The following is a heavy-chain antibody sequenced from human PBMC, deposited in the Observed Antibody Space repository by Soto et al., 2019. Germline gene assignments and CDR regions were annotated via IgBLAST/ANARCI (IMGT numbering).Heavy chain of an antibody. V-gene: IGHV1-46*01. J-gene: IGHJ4*02. CDR2: FNPRGGTT. CDR1: ANTFINNY. Sequence: QVQLLQSGAEVKKPGASVRISCKSSANTFINNYINWVRQAPGQGLEWLGVFNPRGGTTRYAQQFQGRVTMTGDTSTRTVFMELSNLKSEDTAVYYCARVYGLVQYDDFWSGYYDYWGQGTLVIVSS. D-gene: IGHD3-3*01. CDR3: ARVYGLVQYDDFWSGYYDY.